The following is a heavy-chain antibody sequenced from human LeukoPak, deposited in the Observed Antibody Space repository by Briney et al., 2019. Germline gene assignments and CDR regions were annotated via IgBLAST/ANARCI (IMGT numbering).Heavy chain of an antibody. CDR3: ARIPLGYSGAYYFDP. V-gene: IGHV4-4*09. D-gene: IGHD5-12*01. CDR1: RGSISGSIRSYY. J-gene: IGHJ4*02. Sequence: SETLSLTCTVSRGSISGSIRSYYWSWLRQPPGKGLEWIGYISSSGSTNDNPSLRSRVTISVDTSKNQFFLNLSSVSAADTAVYYCARIPLGYSGAYYFDPWGQGTLDTVSP. CDR2: ISSSGST.